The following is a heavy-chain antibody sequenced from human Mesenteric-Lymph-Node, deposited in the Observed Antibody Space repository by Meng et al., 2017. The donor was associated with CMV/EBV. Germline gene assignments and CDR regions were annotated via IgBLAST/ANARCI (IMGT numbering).Heavy chain of an antibody. D-gene: IGHD3-3*01. J-gene: IGHJ4*02. CDR3: ARVFRHPTIFGGRHFDY. Sequence: GVLKISCAASGFTFSDYYMNWVRQAPGKGLEWVSSISSSSTIYYADSVKGRFTISRDNAKNSLYLQMNSLRAEDTAVYYCARVFRHPTIFGGRHFDYWGQGTLVTVSS. CDR1: GFTFSDYY. V-gene: IGHV3-69-1*01. CDR2: ISSSSTI.